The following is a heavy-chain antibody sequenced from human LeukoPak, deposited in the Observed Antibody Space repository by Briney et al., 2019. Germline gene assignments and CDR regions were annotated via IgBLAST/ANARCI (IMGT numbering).Heavy chain of an antibody. CDR1: GYTFTGYY. D-gene: IGHD2-21*02. V-gene: IGHV1-2*02. CDR2: INPNSGGT. CDR3: ARVGLDQYCGGDCLAFLDY. J-gene: IGHJ4*02. Sequence: ASVKVSCKASGYTFTGYYMHWVRQAPGQGLEWMGWINPNSGGTNYAQKFQGRVTMTRDTSISTAYMELSRLRSDDTAVYYCARVGLDQYCGGDCLAFLDYWGQGTLVTVSS.